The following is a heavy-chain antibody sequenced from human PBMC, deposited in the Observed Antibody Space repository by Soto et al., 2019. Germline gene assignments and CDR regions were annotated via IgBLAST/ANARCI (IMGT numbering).Heavy chain of an antibody. CDR2: IYYSGST. Sequence: SETLSLTCTVSVGSISSSSYYWGWIRQPPGKGLEWIGSIYYSGSTYYNPSLKSRVTISVDTSKNQFSLKLSSVTAADTAVYYCARAVVVKGWFDPWGQGTLVTVSS. V-gene: IGHV4-39*01. CDR1: VGSISSSSYY. J-gene: IGHJ5*02. D-gene: IGHD3-22*01. CDR3: ARAVVVKGWFDP.